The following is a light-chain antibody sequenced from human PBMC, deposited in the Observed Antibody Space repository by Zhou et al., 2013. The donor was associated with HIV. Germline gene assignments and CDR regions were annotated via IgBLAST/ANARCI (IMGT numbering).Light chain of an antibody. V-gene: IGKV3-20*01. CDR2: GAS. CDR3: QQYASSRT. CDR1: QSVSSRY. J-gene: IGKJ1*01. Sequence: EIVLTQSPGTLSLSPGERATLSCRASQSVSSRYLAWYHQKPGLAPRLLIYGASSRAPGIPDRFSGSGSGTDFTLTISRLEPEDFAVYYCQQYASSRTFGQGTKVEIK.